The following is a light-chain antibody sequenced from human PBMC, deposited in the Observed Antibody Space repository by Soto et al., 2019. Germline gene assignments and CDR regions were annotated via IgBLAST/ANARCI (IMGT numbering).Light chain of an antibody. CDR1: QDISNY. V-gene: IGKV1-33*01. Sequence: DIEMTQSPSSLSASVGDRVIITCQASQDISNYLNWYQEKPGRVPKLLIYDTSNLQTGVPSRFSGSGSGTDFTFTITNLQPEDIETYYCQQHNTVPLTFGGGTKVEIK. CDR2: DTS. J-gene: IGKJ4*01. CDR3: QQHNTVPLT.